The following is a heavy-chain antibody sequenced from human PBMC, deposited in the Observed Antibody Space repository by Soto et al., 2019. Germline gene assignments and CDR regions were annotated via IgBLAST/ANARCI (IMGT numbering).Heavy chain of an antibody. CDR3: TRLAPPNYDILTGYPMGYYYYGMDV. J-gene: IGHJ6*02. CDR2: IRSKANSYAT. V-gene: IGHV3-73*01. CDR1: GFTFSGSA. Sequence: GGSLRLSCAASGFTFSGSAMHWVRQASGKGLEWVGRIRSKANSYATAYAASVKGRFTISRDDSKNTAYLQMNSLKTEDTAVYYCTRLAPPNYDILTGYPMGYYYYGMDVWGQGTTVTVSS. D-gene: IGHD3-9*01.